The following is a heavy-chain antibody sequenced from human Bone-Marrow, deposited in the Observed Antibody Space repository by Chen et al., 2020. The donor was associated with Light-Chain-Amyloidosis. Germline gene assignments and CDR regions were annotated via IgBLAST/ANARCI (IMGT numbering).Heavy chain of an antibody. CDR3: AKQKYFYWSRRYFRGYMDV. V-gene: IGHV3-30*18. CDR1: ELTLSSFG. CDR2: ISDDGQNK. D-gene: IGHD3-10*01. Sequence: QVQLVESGGGVVQPGRSLRLSCAASELTLSSFGMHWVRQAPGKGLEWVTLISDDGQNKDYADSVKGRFIISRDNSKNMVYLEMNTLRTEDTAVYYCAKQKYFYWSRRYFRGYMDVWGKGTTVIVSS. J-gene: IGHJ6*03.